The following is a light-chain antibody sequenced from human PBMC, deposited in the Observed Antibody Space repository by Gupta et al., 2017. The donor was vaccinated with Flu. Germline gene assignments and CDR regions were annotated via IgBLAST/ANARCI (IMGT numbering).Light chain of an antibody. V-gene: IGKV3-20*01. Sequence: GTLCMSPGETASLSCRASQTVTSDYVAWYQQKPGQSPKLLIFGASFRATDIPDRFSGSGSGTDFTLTISRLEPEDFAVYYCQQYGLSPKTFGQGTKVEV. CDR2: GAS. CDR1: QTVTSDY. J-gene: IGKJ1*01. CDR3: QQYGLSPKT.